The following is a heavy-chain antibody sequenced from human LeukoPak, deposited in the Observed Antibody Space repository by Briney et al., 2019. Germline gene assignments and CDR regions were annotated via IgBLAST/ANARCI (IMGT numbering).Heavy chain of an antibody. CDR3: ANSERSTTSPSS. D-gene: IGHD1-26*01. CDR1: GFTFSSYG. Sequence: GGSLRLSCAASGFTFSSYGMQWVRQAPGKGLEWVAVISYDGSNKYYLDSVKGRFTISRDNSKNTVYLQMNSLRDEDTAVYYCANSERSTTSPSSWGQGTLVTVSS. CDR2: ISYDGSNK. V-gene: IGHV3-30*18. J-gene: IGHJ4*02.